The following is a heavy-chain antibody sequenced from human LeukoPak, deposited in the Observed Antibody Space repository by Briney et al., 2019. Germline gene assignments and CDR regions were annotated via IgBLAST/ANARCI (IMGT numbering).Heavy chain of an antibody. CDR2: ISSSSTYI. J-gene: IGHJ4*02. Sequence: GGSLRLSCAASGFIVSSNYMSWVRQAPGKGLEWVSSISSSSTYIYYADSVKGRFTISRDNAKNSLYLQMNSLRAEDTAVYYCARGGSGSYYNVGVGWGQGTLVTVSS. D-gene: IGHD3-10*01. V-gene: IGHV3-21*01. CDR1: GFIVSSNY. CDR3: ARGGSGSYYNVGVG.